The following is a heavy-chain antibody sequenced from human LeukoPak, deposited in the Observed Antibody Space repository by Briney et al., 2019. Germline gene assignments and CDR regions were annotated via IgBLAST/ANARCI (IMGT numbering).Heavy chain of an antibody. CDR1: GCTFTSYG. CDR3: ARDFNDYVWGSYLLPIDY. CDR2: ISAYNGNT. J-gene: IGHJ4*02. Sequence: ASVKVSCKASGCTFTSYGISWVRQAPGQGLEWMGWISAYNGNTNYAQKLQGRVTMTTDTSTSTAYMELRSLRSDDTAVYYCARDFNDYVWGSYLLPIDYWGQGTLVTVSS. D-gene: IGHD3-16*02. V-gene: IGHV1-18*01.